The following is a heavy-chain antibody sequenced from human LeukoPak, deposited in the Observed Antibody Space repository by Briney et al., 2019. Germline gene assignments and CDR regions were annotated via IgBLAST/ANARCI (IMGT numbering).Heavy chain of an antibody. J-gene: IGHJ4*02. V-gene: IGHV4-59*01. D-gene: IGHD3-9*01. CDR1: GGSISSYY. CDR2: IHYSGST. Sequence: PSETLSLTCTVSGGSISSYYWSWIRQPPGKGLEWIGYIHYSGSTHYNPSLKSRVTISVDTSKNQVSLKLRSVTAADTAVYYCARGSNDWYGIDYWGQGALVKISS. CDR3: ARGSNDWYGIDY.